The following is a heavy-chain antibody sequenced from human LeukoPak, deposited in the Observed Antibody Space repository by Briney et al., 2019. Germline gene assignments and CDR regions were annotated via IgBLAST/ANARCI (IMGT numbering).Heavy chain of an antibody. CDR1: GFTFSDYT. V-gene: IGHV3-30*02. J-gene: IGHJ4*02. CDR2: IESNGNEK. CDR3: ARGVTSWPQGPYHFDY. Sequence: GGSLRLSCAVSGFTFSDYTMNWVRQALGKGLVWVASIESNGNEKYSSDSLKDRFTISRDNSKNTLYLQLNTVRPEDTAVFYCARGVTSWPQGPYHFDYWGQGILITVSS. D-gene: IGHD2-2*01.